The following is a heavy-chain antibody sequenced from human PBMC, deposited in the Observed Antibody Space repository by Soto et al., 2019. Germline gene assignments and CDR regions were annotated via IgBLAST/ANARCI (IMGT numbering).Heavy chain of an antibody. CDR1: GFTFSSYA. V-gene: IGHV3-30-3*01. CDR2: ISYDGSNK. Sequence: GGSLRLSCAASGFTFSSYAMHWVRQAPGKGLEWVAVISYDGSNKYYADSVKGRFTISRDNSKNTLYLQMNSLRAEDTAVYYCARERALAAAGNSDAFDIWGQGTMVTVSS. CDR3: ARERALAAAGNSDAFDI. D-gene: IGHD6-13*01. J-gene: IGHJ3*02.